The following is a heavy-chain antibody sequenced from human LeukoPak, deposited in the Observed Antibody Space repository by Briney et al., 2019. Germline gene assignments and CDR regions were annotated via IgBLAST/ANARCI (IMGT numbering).Heavy chain of an antibody. J-gene: IGHJ4*02. CDR3: TSVAGSYPDY. CDR1: GFTFSSYS. V-gene: IGHV3-73*01. Sequence: GGSLRLSCAASGFTFSSYSMSWVRQASGKGLEWVGRIRSKANSYATAYAASVKGRFTISRDDSKNTEYLQMNGLKTEDTAVYYCTSVAGSYPDYWGQGTLVTVSS. D-gene: IGHD1-26*01. CDR2: IRSKANSYAT.